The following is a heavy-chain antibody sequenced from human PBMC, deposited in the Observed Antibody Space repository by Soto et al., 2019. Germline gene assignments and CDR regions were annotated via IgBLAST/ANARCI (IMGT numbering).Heavy chain of an antibody. CDR3: ARSQGGSSSLDIYYYYYYGMDV. J-gene: IGHJ6*02. CDR2: VIPIFGTP. Sequence: QVQLVQSGAEVKKPGSSVKVSCKAPGGTFSTYAISWVRQAPGQGLEWMGGVIPIFGTPKYAQKFQGRVTITAEESTSTVYMELRSLRSEDTAVYYCARSQGGSSSLDIYYYYYYGMDVWGQGTTVTVSS. D-gene: IGHD2-15*01. V-gene: IGHV1-69*01. CDR1: GGTFSTYA.